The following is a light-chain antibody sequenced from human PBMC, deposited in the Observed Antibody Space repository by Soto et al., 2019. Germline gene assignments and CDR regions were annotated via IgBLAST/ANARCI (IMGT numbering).Light chain of an antibody. CDR2: AAS. J-gene: IGKJ4*01. V-gene: IGKV1-12*01. Sequence: DIQMTQSPSSVSASVGDRVTITCRASQDISTWLNWYQQRPGKAPKLLIYAASNLQTGVPSRFSGSGSGTDFTLTISSLQPEDFATYYCQQPNSFPLTFGGGTRVDIK. CDR1: QDISTW. CDR3: QQPNSFPLT.